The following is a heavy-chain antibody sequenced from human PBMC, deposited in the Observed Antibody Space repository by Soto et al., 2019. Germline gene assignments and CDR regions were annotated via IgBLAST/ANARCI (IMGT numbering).Heavy chain of an antibody. V-gene: IGHV3-9*01. CDR2: ISGNSVGG. D-gene: IGHD3-10*01. Sequence: EGQLVESGGGLAQPGRSLRLSCAASGFTFDHYAMHWVRQAPGKGLEWVSGISGNSVGGVYADPVKDRFTISRDNAKNSLYLQMNRLRAEHTALYYCAKGGANHYGVGGWDYWGQGTPVTVSS. J-gene: IGHJ4*02. CDR3: AKGGANHYGVGGWDY. CDR1: GFTFDHYA.